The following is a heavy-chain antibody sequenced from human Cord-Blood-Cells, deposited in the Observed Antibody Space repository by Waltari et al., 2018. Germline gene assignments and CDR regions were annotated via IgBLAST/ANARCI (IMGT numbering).Heavy chain of an antibody. CDR1: GFTFSSYA. D-gene: IGHD3-10*01. J-gene: IGHJ3*02. Sequence: EVQLLESGGGLVQPGGSLRLSWAASGFTFSSYAMSWVRQAPGKGLEWVSAISGSGGSTDYADSVKGRFTSSRDNSKNTLYLQMNSLRAEDTAVYYCAKEIGTYYYGSGSYPMAFDIWGQGTMVTVSS. V-gene: IGHV3-23*01. CDR3: AKEIGTYYYGSGSYPMAFDI. CDR2: ISGSGGST.